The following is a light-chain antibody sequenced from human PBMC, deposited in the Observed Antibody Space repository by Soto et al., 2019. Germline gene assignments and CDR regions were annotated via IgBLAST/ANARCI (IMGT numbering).Light chain of an antibody. CDR3: QQPSNWPLT. Sequence: EIVLTQSPATLSLSTGERVTRSCRASQSVSSYLAWYQQKPGQAPRLLISDASNRATGLPARFSGSGSGTDFTLTISRLEPEDFAVYYCQQPSNWPLTFGGGTKGEIK. V-gene: IGKV3-11*01. CDR1: QSVSSY. J-gene: IGKJ4*01. CDR2: DAS.